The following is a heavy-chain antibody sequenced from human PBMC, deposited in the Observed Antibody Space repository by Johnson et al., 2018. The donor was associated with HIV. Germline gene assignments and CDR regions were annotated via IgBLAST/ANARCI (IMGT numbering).Heavy chain of an antibody. Sequence: QVQLVESGGGVVQPGGSLRLSCAVSGFTFSSYGMHWVRRAPGKGLEWVAVISYDGSNKYYADSVKGRFTISRDNSKNTLYLQMNSLRAEDTAVYYCAKDLPPNSSWYGAPDAFDIWGQGTMVTVSS. J-gene: IGHJ3*02. V-gene: IGHV3-30*18. CDR1: GFTFSSYG. D-gene: IGHD6-13*01. CDR2: ISYDGSNK. CDR3: AKDLPPNSSWYGAPDAFDI.